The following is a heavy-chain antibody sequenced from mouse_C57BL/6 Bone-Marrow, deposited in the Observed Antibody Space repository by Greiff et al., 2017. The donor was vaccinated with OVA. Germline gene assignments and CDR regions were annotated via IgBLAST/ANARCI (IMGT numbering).Heavy chain of an antibody. V-gene: IGHV1-53*01. CDR2: INPSNGGT. J-gene: IGHJ1*03. CDR3: ARHYYGSSPGDFGV. D-gene: IGHD1-1*01. Sequence: QVQLQQPGTELVKPGASVKLSCTASGYTFTSYWMHWVKQRPGQGLEWIGNINPSNGGTNYNEKLKSKATLTVDTSPSTAYMQLSSLTSEDSAVYYCARHYYGSSPGDFGVWGTGTTVTVSS. CDR1: GYTFTSYW.